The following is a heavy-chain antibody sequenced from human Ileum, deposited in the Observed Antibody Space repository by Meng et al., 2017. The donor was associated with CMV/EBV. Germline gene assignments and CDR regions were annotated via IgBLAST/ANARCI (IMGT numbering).Heavy chain of an antibody. J-gene: IGHJ4*02. CDR2: ISSDGSNE. CDR1: GFRFGTYG. V-gene: IGHV3-33*06. CDR3: AKGCTTFGYYMDF. D-gene: IGHD3-10*02. Sequence: AASGFRFGTYGMHWVRQAPGKGLEWVAIISSDGSNEHYADSVKGRFAISRDNSKNTLYLQLNSLRAEDTAVYYCAKGCTTFGYYMDFWGRGTLVTVSS.